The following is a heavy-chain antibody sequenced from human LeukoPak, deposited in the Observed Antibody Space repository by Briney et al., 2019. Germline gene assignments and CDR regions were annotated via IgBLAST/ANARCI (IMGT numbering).Heavy chain of an antibody. CDR1: GFTFSSYA. Sequence: GSLRLSCAASGFTFSSYAMSWVRQAPGKGLEWVSLASGRGSSRTYYADSLKGRFTISRDNSKNTLYLQMNALRAEDTAVYYCAKDLISAAGRGDFQHWSQGILVTVSS. V-gene: IGHV3-23*01. D-gene: IGHD6-13*01. J-gene: IGHJ1*01. CDR3: AKDLISAAGRGDFQH. CDR2: ASGRGSSRT.